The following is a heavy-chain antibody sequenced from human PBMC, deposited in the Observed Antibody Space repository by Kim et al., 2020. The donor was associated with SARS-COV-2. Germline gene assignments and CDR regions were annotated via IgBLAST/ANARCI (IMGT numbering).Heavy chain of an antibody. CDR2: IYYSGST. CDR3: ARGPVLLWFGELFLDP. J-gene: IGHJ5*02. Sequence: SETLSLTCTVSGGSISSGGYYWSWIRQHPGKGLEWIGYIYYSGSTYYNPSLKSRVTISVDTSKNQFSLKLSSVTAADTAVYYCARGPVLLWFGELFLDPWGQGTLVTVSS. CDR1: GGSISSGGYY. D-gene: IGHD3-10*01. V-gene: IGHV4-31*03.